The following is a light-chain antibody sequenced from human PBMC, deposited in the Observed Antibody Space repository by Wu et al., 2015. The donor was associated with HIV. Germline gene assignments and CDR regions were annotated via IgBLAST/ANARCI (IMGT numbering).Light chain of an antibody. CDR1: QGISNY. J-gene: IGKJ1*01. CDR3: QQYDNLVWT. V-gene: IGKV1-33*01. CDR2: DAS. Sequence: DIQMTQSPSSLSASVGDRVTITCQASQGISNYLNWYQQKPGKAPKLLIYDASNLETGVPSRFSGSGSGTDFTFTISSLQPEDIATYYCQQYDNLVWTFGQGTKVEIK.